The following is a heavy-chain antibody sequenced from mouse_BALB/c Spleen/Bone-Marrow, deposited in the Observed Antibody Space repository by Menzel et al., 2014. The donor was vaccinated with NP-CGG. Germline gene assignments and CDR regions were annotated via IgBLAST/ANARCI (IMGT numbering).Heavy chain of an antibody. CDR2: IYPGDGDT. D-gene: IGHD2-4*01. V-gene: IGHV1-80*01. CDR3: SRKAPMISRSMGH. Sequence: VQRVESGAELVRPGSSVKISCKASGYAFSSYWMNWVKQRPGRGLEWIGQIYPGDGDTNYNGNFKGKATLTADKSSNPAFMQLRSLTSEDSAVYFCSRKAPMISRSMGHLGQGTSGTLSS. CDR1: GYAFSSYW. J-gene: IGHJ4*01.